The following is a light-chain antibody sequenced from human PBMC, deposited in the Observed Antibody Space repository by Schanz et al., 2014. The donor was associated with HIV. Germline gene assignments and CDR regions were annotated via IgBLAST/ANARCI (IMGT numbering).Light chain of an antibody. J-gene: IGLJ2*01. V-gene: IGLV2-14*01. CDR1: SSDIGGYNY. CDR3: SSYATSTTLV. CDR2: DVT. Sequence: QSVLTQPASVSGSPGQSIAISCTGTSSDIGGYNYVSWYQQHPGKAPKLLIYDVTYRPSGVSTRFSGSKSGITASLTISGLQAEDEADYYCSSYATSTTLVFGGGTKLTVL.